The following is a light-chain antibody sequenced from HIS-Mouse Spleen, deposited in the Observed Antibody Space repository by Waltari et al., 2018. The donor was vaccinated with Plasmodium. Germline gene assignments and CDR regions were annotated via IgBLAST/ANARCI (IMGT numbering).Light chain of an antibody. J-gene: IGKJ1*01. V-gene: IGKV2-28*01. CDR1: QSLPHSNGHNS. CDR3: MQALQTPWT. CDR2: LGS. Sequence: DIVMTQSPLSLPVTPGEPASISCRSSQSLPHSNGHNSLDWYLQKPGQSPQLLIYLGSNRASGVPDRFSGSGSGTDFTLKISRVEAEDVGVYYCMQALQTPWTFGQGTKVEIK.